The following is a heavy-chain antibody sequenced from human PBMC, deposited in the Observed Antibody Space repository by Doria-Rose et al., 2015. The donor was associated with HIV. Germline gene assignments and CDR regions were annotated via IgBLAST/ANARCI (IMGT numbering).Heavy chain of an antibody. D-gene: IGHD6-13*01. CDR3: ARGRVDYSSSLFWYFDL. CDR2: INHSGST. CDR1: GGSFSGYY. Sequence: VYGGSFSGYYWSWIRQPPGKGLEWIGEINHSGSTNYNPSLESRVTISVDTSKNQFSLKLTSVTAADTAVYYCARGRVDYSSSLFWYFDLWGRGTLVTVSS. J-gene: IGHJ2*01. V-gene: IGHV4-34*01.